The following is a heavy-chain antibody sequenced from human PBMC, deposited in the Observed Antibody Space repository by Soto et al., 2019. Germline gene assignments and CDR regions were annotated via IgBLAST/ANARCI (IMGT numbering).Heavy chain of an antibody. Sequence: PSETLSLTCAVSGGSISSSNWWSWVRQPPGKGLEWIGEIYHSGSTNYNPSLKSRVTISVDKSKNQFSLKLSSVTAADTAVYYCARVESYYYDSSGYYYSNWFDPWGQGTLVTVSS. J-gene: IGHJ5*02. D-gene: IGHD3-22*01. CDR1: GGSISSSNW. CDR2: IYHSGST. CDR3: ARVESYYYDSSGYYYSNWFDP. V-gene: IGHV4-4*02.